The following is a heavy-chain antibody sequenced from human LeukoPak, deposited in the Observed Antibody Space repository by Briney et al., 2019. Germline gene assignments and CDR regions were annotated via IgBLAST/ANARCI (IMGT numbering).Heavy chain of an antibody. J-gene: IGHJ6*03. D-gene: IGHD6-13*01. CDR1: GGSISSYY. CDR3: ARYVGSSWSKYCYYMDV. V-gene: IGHV4-59*01. Sequence: SETLSLTCTVSGGSISSYYWSWIRQPPGKGLEWIGYIYYSGSTNYNPSLKSRVTISVDTSKNQFSLKLSSVTAADTAVYYCARYVGSSWSKYCYYMDVWGKGTTVTVSS. CDR2: IYYSGST.